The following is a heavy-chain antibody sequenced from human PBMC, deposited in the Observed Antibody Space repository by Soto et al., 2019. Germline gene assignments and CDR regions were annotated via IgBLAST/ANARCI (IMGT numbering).Heavy chain of an antibody. CDR3: ASSQAWFGESHWFDP. Sequence: PGESLKISCKGSGYSFTSYWIGWVRQAPGQGLEWMGWISAYNGNTNYAQKLQGRVTMTTDTSTSTAYMELRSLRSDDTAVYYCASSQAWFGESHWFDPWGQGTLVTVSS. V-gene: IGHV1-18*04. CDR1: GYSFTSYW. J-gene: IGHJ5*02. D-gene: IGHD3-10*01. CDR2: ISAYNGNT.